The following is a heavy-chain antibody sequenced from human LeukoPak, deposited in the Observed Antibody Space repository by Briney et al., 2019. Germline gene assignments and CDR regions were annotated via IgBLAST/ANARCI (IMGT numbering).Heavy chain of an antibody. CDR2: IHYSGST. V-gene: IGHV4-39*01. CDR1: GGSISSSNYY. Sequence: PSETLSLPCTVSGGSISSSNYYWGWIRQPPGKGLEWIGSIHYSGSTYYNPSLESRVTISVDTSKNQFSLKLSSVTAADTAVYYCACPDPYDYVWGSYRSGAFDIWGQGTMVTVSS. CDR3: ACPDPYDYVWGSYRSGAFDI. J-gene: IGHJ3*02. D-gene: IGHD3-16*02.